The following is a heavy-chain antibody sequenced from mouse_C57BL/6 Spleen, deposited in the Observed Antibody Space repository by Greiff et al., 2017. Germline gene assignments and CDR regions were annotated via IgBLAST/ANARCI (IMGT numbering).Heavy chain of an antibody. CDR1: GYTFTDYY. J-gene: IGHJ2*01. V-gene: IGHV1-26*01. Sequence: EVQLQQSGPELVKPGASVKISCKASGYTFTDYYMNWVKKSHGKSLEWIGDINPNNGGTSYNQKFKGKATLTVDKSSSTAYMELRSLTAEDSAVYYCARSNCDYWGQGTTLTVSS. CDR2: INPNNGGT. CDR3: ARSNCDY.